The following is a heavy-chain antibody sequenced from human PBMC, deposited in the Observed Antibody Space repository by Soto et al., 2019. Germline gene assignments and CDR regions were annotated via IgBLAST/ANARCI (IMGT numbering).Heavy chain of an antibody. CDR3: ARDCSSVHQPPFDY. Sequence: QVQLVQSGAEVKKPGASVKVSCKASGYTFTNYYMHWVRQAPGQGLEWMGIINPSVGGTNYAQKFRGRVTMTRDTSTSTVYMELSSLRSEDTAMYYCARDCSSVHQPPFDYWGQGTLVPVSS. V-gene: IGHV1-46*01. CDR1: GYTFTNYY. D-gene: IGHD2-15*01. CDR2: INPSVGGT. J-gene: IGHJ4*02.